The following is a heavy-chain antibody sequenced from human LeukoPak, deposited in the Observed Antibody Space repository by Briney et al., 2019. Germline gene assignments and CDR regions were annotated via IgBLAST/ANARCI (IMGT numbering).Heavy chain of an antibody. CDR3: ARGHIVEDILTGYPRGYYYYGMDV. CDR1: GYTFTSYD. J-gene: IGHJ6*02. V-gene: IGHV1-8*01. Sequence: ASVKVSCKASGYTFTSYDINWVRQATGQGLEWMGWMNPNSGNTGYAQKFQGRGTMTRNTSISTAYMELSSLRSEDTAVYYCARGHIVEDILTGYPRGYYYYGMDVWGQGTTVTVSS. D-gene: IGHD3-9*01. CDR2: MNPNSGNT.